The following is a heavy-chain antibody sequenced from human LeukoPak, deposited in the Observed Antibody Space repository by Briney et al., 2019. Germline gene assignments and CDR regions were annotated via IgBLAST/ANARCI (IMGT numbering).Heavy chain of an antibody. CDR3: ARTPSYYYDSSGYALNWFDP. D-gene: IGHD3-22*01. CDR1: GFTFSSYS. J-gene: IGHJ5*02. Sequence: GGSLRLSCAASGFTFSSYSMNWVRQAPGKGLEWVSYISSSGSTIYYADSVKGRFTISRDNAKNSLYLQMNSLRAEDTAVYYCARTPSYYYDSSGYALNWFDPWGQGTLVTVSS. V-gene: IGHV3-48*04. CDR2: ISSSGSTI.